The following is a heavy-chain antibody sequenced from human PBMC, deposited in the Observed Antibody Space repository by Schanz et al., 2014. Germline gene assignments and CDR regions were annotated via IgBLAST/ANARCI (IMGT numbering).Heavy chain of an antibody. CDR1: GFSFDSYN. V-gene: IGHV3-21*06. CDR2: LSFDSRHI. Sequence: EVQLVESGGGLVKPGGSLRLSCTASGFSFDSYNMNWVRQSPGKGLEWVAFLSFDSRHIYYADLVKGRFTISRDNAKISFPPQITSLRADDTAVYYCARDGVAATTDFEYWGQGALVTVSS. CDR3: ARDGVAATTDFEY. J-gene: IGHJ4*02. D-gene: IGHD1-1*01.